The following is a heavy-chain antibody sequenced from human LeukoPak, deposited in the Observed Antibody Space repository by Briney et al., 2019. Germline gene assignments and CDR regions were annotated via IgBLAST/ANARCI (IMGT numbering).Heavy chain of an antibody. CDR1: GFTFDDYA. V-gene: IGHV3-9*01. CDR2: ISWNSGSI. Sequence: GGSLRLSCAASGFTFDDYAMHWVRQAPGKGLEWVSGISWNSGSIGYADSVKGRFTISRDNAKNSLYLQMNSLRAEDTALYYCAKGMYSSPLGLKVDYWGQGTLVTVSS. J-gene: IGHJ4*02. D-gene: IGHD6-13*01. CDR3: AKGMYSSPLGLKVDY.